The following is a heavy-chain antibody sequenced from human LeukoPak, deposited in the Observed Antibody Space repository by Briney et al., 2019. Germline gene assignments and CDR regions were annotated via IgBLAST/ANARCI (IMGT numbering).Heavy chain of an antibody. CDR3: ARAKSGSYLDY. D-gene: IGHD1-26*01. CDR1: GFTFSNDA. V-gene: IGHV3-53*01. Sequence: PGGSLRLSCAASGFTFSNDAMTWVRQAPGKGLEWVSLIYSDGSTYYADSVKGRFTISRDGSKNTLYLQMNSLRAEDTAVYYCARAKSGSYLDYWGQGTLVTVSS. J-gene: IGHJ4*02. CDR2: IYSDGST.